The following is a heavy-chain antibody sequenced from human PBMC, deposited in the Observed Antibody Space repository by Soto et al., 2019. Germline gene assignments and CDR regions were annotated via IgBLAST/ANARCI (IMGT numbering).Heavy chain of an antibody. CDR2: IYHSGST. D-gene: IGHD5-18*01. CDR3: ARDNRGYSYGYYYYYCMDV. V-gene: IGHV4-4*02. CDR1: GGSISSSNW. Sequence: QVQLQESGPGLVKPSGTLSLTCAVSGGSISSSNWWSWVRQPPGKGLEWIGEIYHSGSTNYNPSLKSRVTISVDKSKNQFSLKLSSVTAADTAVYYCARDNRGYSYGYYYYYCMDVWGQGTTVTVSS. J-gene: IGHJ6*02.